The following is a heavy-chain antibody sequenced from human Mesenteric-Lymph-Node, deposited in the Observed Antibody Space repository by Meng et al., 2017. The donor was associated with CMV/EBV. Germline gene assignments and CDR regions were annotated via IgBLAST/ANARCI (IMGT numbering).Heavy chain of an antibody. Sequence: SETLSLTCTVSGGSVSSNSHYWSWIRQPPGKGLEWIGYIYYSGSTNYNPSLKSRVTTSVDTSKNQFSLKLSSVTAADTAVYYCAGDNTQWFGELQYYYGMDVWGQGTTVTVSS. CDR3: AGDNTQWFGELQYYYGMDV. J-gene: IGHJ6*02. CDR2: IYYSGST. V-gene: IGHV4-61*01. CDR1: GGSVSSNSHY. D-gene: IGHD3-10*01.